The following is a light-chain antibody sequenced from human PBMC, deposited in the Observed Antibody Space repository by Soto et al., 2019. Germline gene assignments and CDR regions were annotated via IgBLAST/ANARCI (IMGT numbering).Light chain of an antibody. CDR1: SSNIGSNT. CDR3: SAWDASMTCYV. CDR2: NSY. Sequence: QSVLTQPPSASGTPGQRVTISCSGSSSNIGSNTVNWYQQVPGTVPKLLIYNSYQRPSGVPDRFSGSKSGTSASLAISGLQSEDEADYYCSAWDASMTCYVFGTGTKVTVL. J-gene: IGLJ1*01. V-gene: IGLV1-44*01.